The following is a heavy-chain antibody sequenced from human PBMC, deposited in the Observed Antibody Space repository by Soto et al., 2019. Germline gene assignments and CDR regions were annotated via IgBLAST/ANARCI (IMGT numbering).Heavy chain of an antibody. J-gene: IGHJ4*02. D-gene: IGHD3-16*01. CDR3: ASVTFGGVVLAH. Sequence: SETLSLTCTVSAASFSKYYWTWIRQPPGKGLERIGYVYFNGNTNYNPFLKRRVSISIDTSKNQISLTLNSVTAADTAVYYCASVTFGGVVLAHWGQGTLVTVSS. V-gene: IGHV4-59*01. CDR1: AASFSKYY. CDR2: VYFNGNT.